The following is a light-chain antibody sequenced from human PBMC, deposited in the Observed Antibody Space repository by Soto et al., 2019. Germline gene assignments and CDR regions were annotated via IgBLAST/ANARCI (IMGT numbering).Light chain of an antibody. J-gene: IGKJ1*01. CDR1: QSVSSN. V-gene: IGKV3-15*01. CDR3: QQYNNWPPWT. Sequence: EIVMTQSPATLSVSPGERATLSCRASQSVSSNLAWYQQKPGQAPRRLIYCASTRATGIPARFSGSGSGTDFTLTISSLQSEDFAVYYCQQYNNWPPWTFGQGTKVDIK. CDR2: CAS.